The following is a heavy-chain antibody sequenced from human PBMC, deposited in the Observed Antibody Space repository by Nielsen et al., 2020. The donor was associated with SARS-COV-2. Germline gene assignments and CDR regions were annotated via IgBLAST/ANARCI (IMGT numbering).Heavy chain of an antibody. J-gene: IGHJ4*02. CDR2: IYHSGST. D-gene: IGHD6-13*01. CDR3: ASLPEYSSSWYGEVFDY. CDR1: GGSISSSNW. V-gene: IGHV4-4*02. Sequence: SETLSLTCAVSGGSISSSNWWSWVRQPPGKGLEWIGEIYHSGSTNYNPSLKSRVTISVDKSKNQFSLKLSSVTAADTAVYYCASLPEYSSSWYGEVFDYWGQGTLVTVSS.